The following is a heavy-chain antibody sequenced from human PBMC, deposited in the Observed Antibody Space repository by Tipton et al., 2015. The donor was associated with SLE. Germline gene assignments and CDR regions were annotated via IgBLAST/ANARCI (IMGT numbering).Heavy chain of an antibody. CDR1: GYTFTGYY. CDR2: INPNSGST. J-gene: IGHJ4*02. Sequence: QLVQSGAEVKKPGASVKVSCKASGYTFTGYYMHWVRQAPGQGLEWMGWINPNSGSTNYAQKFQGRVTMTRDTSISTAYMELSRLRSDDTAVYYCARGYCSSTSGRGTWFDYWGQGSLGTVSP. D-gene: IGHD2-2*01. V-gene: IGHV1-2*02. CDR3: ARGYCSSTSGRGTWFDY.